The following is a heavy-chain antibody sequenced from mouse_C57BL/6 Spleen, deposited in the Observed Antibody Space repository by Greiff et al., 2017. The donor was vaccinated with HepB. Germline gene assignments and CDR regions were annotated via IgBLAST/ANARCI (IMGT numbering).Heavy chain of an antibody. Sequence: EVMLVESGGGLVTPGGSLKLSCAASGFTFSSYAMSWVRQTPEKRLEWVATISDGGSYTYYPDNVKGRFTISRDNAKNNLYLQMSHLKSEDTAMYYCARDGYYVGFAYWGQGTLVTVSA. CDR2: ISDGGSYT. V-gene: IGHV5-4*01. J-gene: IGHJ3*01. D-gene: IGHD2-3*01. CDR3: ARDGYYVGFAY. CDR1: GFTFSSYA.